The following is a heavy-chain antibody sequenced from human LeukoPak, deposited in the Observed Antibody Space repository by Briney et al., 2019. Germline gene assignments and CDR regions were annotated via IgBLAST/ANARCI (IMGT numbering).Heavy chain of an antibody. Sequence: PGGSLRLSCAASGFTFSSSAMSWVRQAPGKGLEWVSAISNNGGYTYYADSVQGRFTISRDNSKSTLCLQMNSLRAEDTAVYYCARVILSQGLVFDYWGQGTLVTVSS. CDR1: GFTFSSSA. D-gene: IGHD6-19*01. CDR3: ARVILSQGLVFDY. J-gene: IGHJ4*02. CDR2: ISNNGGYT. V-gene: IGHV3-23*01.